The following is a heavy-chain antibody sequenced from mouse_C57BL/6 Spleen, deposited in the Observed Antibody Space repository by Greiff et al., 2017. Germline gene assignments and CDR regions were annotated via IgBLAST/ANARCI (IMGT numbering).Heavy chain of an antibody. CDR2: IWSGGST. J-gene: IGHJ1*03. CDR1: GFSLTSYG. CDR3: ARDWDWYFDV. Sequence: VQLQQPGPGLVQPSQSLSITCTVSGFSLTSYGVHWVRQSPGKGLEWLGVIWSGGSTDYNAAFISRLSISKDNSKSQVFFKMNSLQADDTAIYYCARDWDWYFDVWGTGTTVTVSS. D-gene: IGHD4-1*01. V-gene: IGHV2-2*01.